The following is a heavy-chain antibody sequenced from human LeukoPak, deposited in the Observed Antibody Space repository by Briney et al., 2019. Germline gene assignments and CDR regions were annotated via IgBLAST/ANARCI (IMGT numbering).Heavy chain of an antibody. CDR2: ISYDGSNK. J-gene: IGHJ6*03. CDR1: GFTFSSYA. V-gene: IGHV3-30*04. Sequence: PGGSLRLSCAASGFTFSSYAMHWVRQAPGKGLEWVAVISYDGSNKYYADSVKGRFTISRDNSKNTLYLQMNSLRAEDTAVYYCARDGLPYYYYYMDVWGKGTTVTVSS. CDR3: ARDGLPYYYYYMDV. D-gene: IGHD5-18*01.